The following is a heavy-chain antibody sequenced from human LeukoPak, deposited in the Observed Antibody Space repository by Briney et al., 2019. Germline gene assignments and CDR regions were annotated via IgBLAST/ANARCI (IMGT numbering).Heavy chain of an antibody. CDR3: ARDHSSGWYSDYFDY. J-gene: IGHJ4*02. CDR1: GFTFSSYG. Sequence: GGSLRLSCAASGFTFSSYGIHWVRQAPGKGLEWVAVIWYDGSNKYYADSVKGRFTISRDNSKNTLYLQMNSLRAEDTAVYYCARDHSSGWYSDYFDYWGQGTLVTVSS. CDR2: IWYDGSNK. D-gene: IGHD6-19*01. V-gene: IGHV3-33*01.